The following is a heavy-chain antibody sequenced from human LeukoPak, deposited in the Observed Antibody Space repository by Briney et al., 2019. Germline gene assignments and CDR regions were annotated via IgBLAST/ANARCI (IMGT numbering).Heavy chain of an antibody. CDR3: ARGGGFGRKAQFDY. CDR1: GGTFSSYA. J-gene: IGHJ4*02. D-gene: IGHD3-10*01. Sequence: FSVKVSCKASGGTFSSYAISWVRQAPGQGLEWMGRIIPILGIANYAQKFQGRVTITADKSTSTAYMELSSLRSEDTAVYYCARGGGFGRKAQFDYWGQGTLVTVSS. CDR2: IIPILGIA. V-gene: IGHV1-69*04.